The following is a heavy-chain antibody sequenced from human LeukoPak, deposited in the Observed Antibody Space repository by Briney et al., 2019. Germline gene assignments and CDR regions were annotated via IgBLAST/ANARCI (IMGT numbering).Heavy chain of an antibody. CDR3: ARDLGSSWYDYYYGMDV. CDR2: IKKDGSEK. Sequence: QPGGSLRLSCAASGFTFSSFWMSWVRQAPGKGLEWVANIKKDGSEKYYVDSVKGRFTISRDNAKNSLYLQMNSLRAEDTAVYYCARDLGSSWYDYYYGMDVWGQGTTVTVSS. J-gene: IGHJ6*02. CDR1: GFTFSSFW. V-gene: IGHV3-7*01. D-gene: IGHD6-13*01.